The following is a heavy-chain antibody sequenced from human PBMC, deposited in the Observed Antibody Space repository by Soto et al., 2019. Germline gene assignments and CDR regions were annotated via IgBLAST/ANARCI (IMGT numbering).Heavy chain of an antibody. CDR1: GGSISSGGYY. CDR3: ARGTNYCSGGSCYSPAEYFQH. Sequence: QVQLQESGPGLVKPSQTLSLTCTVSGGSISSGGYYWSWIRQHPGKGLEWIGYIYYSGSTYYNPSLKSRVTISVDTSKNQFSLKLSSVTAADTAVYCCARGTNYCSGGSCYSPAEYFQHWGQGTLVTVSS. D-gene: IGHD2-15*01. J-gene: IGHJ1*01. V-gene: IGHV4-31*03. CDR2: IYYSGST.